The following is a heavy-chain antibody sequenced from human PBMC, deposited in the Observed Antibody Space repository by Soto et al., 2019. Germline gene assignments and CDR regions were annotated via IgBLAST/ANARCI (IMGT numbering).Heavy chain of an antibody. CDR2: ISAYNGNT. CDR1: GYTFTSYG. V-gene: IGHV1-18*04. Sequence: ASVKVSCKASGYTFTSYGISWVRQAPGQGLEWMGWISAYNGNTNYAQKLQGRVTMTTDTSTSTAYMELRSLRSDDTAVYYCARRYSSASFLAYYEGREVWGQGTTGTVSS. CDR3: ARRYSSASFLAYYEGREV. D-gene: IGHD6-6*01. J-gene: IGHJ6*02.